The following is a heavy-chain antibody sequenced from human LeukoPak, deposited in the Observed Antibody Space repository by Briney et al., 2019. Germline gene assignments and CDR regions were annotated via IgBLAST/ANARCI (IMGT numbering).Heavy chain of an antibody. Sequence: SVKVSCKASGGTFSSYAISWVRQAPGQGLEWMGGIIPIFGTVNYAQKFQGRVTITADKSTSTAYMELSSLRSEDTAVYYCARGFMTTVTTSLDYWGQGTLVTVSS. CDR1: GGTFSSYA. D-gene: IGHD4-17*01. V-gene: IGHV1-69*06. J-gene: IGHJ4*02. CDR2: IIPIFGTV. CDR3: ARGFMTTVTTSLDY.